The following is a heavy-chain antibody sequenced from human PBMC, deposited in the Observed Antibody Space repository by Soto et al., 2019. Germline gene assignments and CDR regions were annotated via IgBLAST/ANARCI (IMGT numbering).Heavy chain of an antibody. Sequence: GGSLRLSCAASGFTFSSYSMNWVRQAPGKGLEWVSSISSSSSCIYYADSVKGRFTISRDNAKNSLYLQMNSLRAEDTAVYYCARDSLWFGELLYAFDIWGQGTMVTVSS. V-gene: IGHV3-21*01. CDR1: GFTFSSYS. CDR2: ISSSSSCI. J-gene: IGHJ3*02. CDR3: ARDSLWFGELLYAFDI. D-gene: IGHD3-10*01.